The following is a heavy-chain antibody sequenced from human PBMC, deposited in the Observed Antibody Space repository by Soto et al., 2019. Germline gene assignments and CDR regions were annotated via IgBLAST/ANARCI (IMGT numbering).Heavy chain of an antibody. J-gene: IGHJ6*03. CDR1: GGSISSYY. CDR3: ARRIVVVVAATQAEYYMDV. V-gene: IGHV4-59*08. Sequence: QVQLQESGPGLVKPSETLSLTCTVSGGSISSYYWSWIRQPPGKGLEWIGYIYYSGSTNYNPSLKSRVTISVDTSKNQFSLKLSSVTAADTAVYYCARRIVVVVAATQAEYYMDVWGKGTTVTVSS. D-gene: IGHD2-15*01. CDR2: IYYSGST.